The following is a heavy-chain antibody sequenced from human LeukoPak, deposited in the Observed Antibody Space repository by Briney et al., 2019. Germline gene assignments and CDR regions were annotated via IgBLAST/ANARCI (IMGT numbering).Heavy chain of an antibody. Sequence: GGSLKLSCAASGFTFSGSAIHWVRQASGKGLEWVARIKTKAESYATAYVALVKGRFTISRDDSKNTAYLQMDSLKTEDTAMYYCTRLSGGNSDSYYYGLDVWGQGTTVTVSS. CDR3: TRLSGGNSDSYYYGLDV. J-gene: IGHJ6*02. V-gene: IGHV3-73*01. CDR2: IKTKAESYAT. D-gene: IGHD4-23*01. CDR1: GFTFSGSA.